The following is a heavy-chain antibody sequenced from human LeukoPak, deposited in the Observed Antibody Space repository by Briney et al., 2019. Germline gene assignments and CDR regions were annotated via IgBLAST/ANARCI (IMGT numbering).Heavy chain of an antibody. CDR3: ARELVVPAAIGWFDP. D-gene: IGHD2-2*02. CDR2: IYTSGST. CDR1: GGSISSGSYY. V-gene: IGHV4-61*02. Sequence: SETLSLTCAVSGGSISSGSYYWSWIRQPAGKGLEWIGRIYTSGSTNYNPSLNGRVSISVDTSKNQFSLKLSSVPAANTAVYYCARELVVPAAIGWFDPWGQGTLVTVSS. J-gene: IGHJ5*02.